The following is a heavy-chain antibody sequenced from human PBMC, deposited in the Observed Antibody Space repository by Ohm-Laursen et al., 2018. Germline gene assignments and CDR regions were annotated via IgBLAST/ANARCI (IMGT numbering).Heavy chain of an antibody. D-gene: IGHD2-2*01. CDR2: ISYDGGNK. CDR1: GFTFSDYW. CDR3: ARDSSQHLYYNYGMDV. Sequence: SLRLSCTASGFTFSDYWMHWVRQAPGKGLEWVSLISYDGGNKYYIDSVKGRFAISRDNSRNTVTLQMDNLRVEDTGIYFCARDSSQHLYYNYGMDVWGQGTTVTVSS. V-gene: IGHV3-30*03. J-gene: IGHJ6*02.